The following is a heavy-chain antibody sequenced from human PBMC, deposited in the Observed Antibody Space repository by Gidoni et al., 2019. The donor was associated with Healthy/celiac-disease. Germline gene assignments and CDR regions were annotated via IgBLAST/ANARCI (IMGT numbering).Heavy chain of an antibody. D-gene: IGHD2-15*01. CDR2: ISYDGSNK. V-gene: IGHV3-30-3*01. CDR1: GFTFSSYA. Sequence: QVQLVESGGGGVQPGRSLRLSCAASGFTFSSYAMHGVRQAPGKGLEWVAVISYDGSNKYYADSVKGRFTISRDNSKNTLYLQMNSLRAEDTAVYYCASPILGYCSGGSCYNNPFDYWGQGTLVTVSS. CDR3: ASPILGYCSGGSCYNNPFDY. J-gene: IGHJ4*02.